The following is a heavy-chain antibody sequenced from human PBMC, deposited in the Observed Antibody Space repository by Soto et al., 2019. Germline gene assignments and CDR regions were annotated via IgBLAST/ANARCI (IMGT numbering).Heavy chain of an antibody. J-gene: IGHJ4*02. Sequence: GGSLRLSCDASGFSFSGYTLNWVRQAPGKGLEWVSSISSSSNYIYYADSVKGRFTISRDNSKNTLYLQMNSLRAEDTAVYYCARGAGIRVAGPSFDYWGQGTLVTVSS. CDR2: ISSSSNYI. CDR1: GFSFSGYT. V-gene: IGHV3-21*01. D-gene: IGHD6-19*01. CDR3: ARGAGIRVAGPSFDY.